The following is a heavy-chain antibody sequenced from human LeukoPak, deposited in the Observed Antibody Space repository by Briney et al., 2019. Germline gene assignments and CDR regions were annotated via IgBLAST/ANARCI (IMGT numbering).Heavy chain of an antibody. J-gene: IGHJ4*02. CDR3: ARSIKWGATYYFDY. D-gene: IGHD5-12*01. V-gene: IGHV3-72*01. CDR2: TRDKGNSYTT. Sequence: PGGSLRLSCAASGFTFSGYSMNWVRQAPGKGLEWVGRTRDKGNSYTTEYAASVKGRFTISRDASKNSLYLQMNSLKTEDTAVYYCARSIKWGATYYFDYWGQGTLVTVSS. CDR1: GFTFSGYS.